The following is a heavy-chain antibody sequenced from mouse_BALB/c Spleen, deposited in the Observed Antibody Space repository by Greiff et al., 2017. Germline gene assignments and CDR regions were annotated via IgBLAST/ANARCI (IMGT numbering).Heavy chain of an antibody. CDR1: GYTFTSYW. J-gene: IGHJ3*01. D-gene: IGHD4-1*01. CDR2: INPSTGYT. Sequence: VMLVESGAELAKPGASVKMSCKASGYTFTSYWMHWVKQRPGQGLEWIGYINPSTGYTEYNQKFKDKATLTADKSSSTAYMQLSSLTSEDSAVYYCARWEVAYWGQGTLVTVSA. CDR3: ARWEVAY. V-gene: IGHV1-7*01.